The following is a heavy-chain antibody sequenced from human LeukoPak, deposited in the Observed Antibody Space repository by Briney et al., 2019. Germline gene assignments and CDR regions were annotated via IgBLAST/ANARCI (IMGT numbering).Heavy chain of an antibody. CDR2: INPNSGDT. CDR3: AREAVIRGIIITNFDY. Sequence: ASVKVSCKASGYTLTGHYMHWVRQAPAQGLEWMGWINPNSGDTNYAQKFQGRVTMTRATSISTAYMELSRLSFDETAVYYCAREAVIRGIIITNFDYWGQGTLVTVSS. CDR1: GYTLTGHY. V-gene: IGHV1-2*02. J-gene: IGHJ4*02. D-gene: IGHD3-10*01.